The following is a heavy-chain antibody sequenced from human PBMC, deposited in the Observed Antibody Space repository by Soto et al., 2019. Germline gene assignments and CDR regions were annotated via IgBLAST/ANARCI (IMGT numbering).Heavy chain of an antibody. Sequence: QITLNESGPTQVNPRQTLTLTCTFSGFSLTTSGVGVGWIRQSPGKAPEGLALIYWDDDKRYSPSLKSRLTITKDTSQNQVVLTMADLDPADTATYYCAHRVLRTVFGLVTTTAIYFDFWGQGTPVAVSS. J-gene: IGHJ4*02. CDR2: IYWDDDK. V-gene: IGHV2-5*02. D-gene: IGHD3-3*01. CDR1: GFSLTTSGVG. CDR3: AHRVLRTVFGLVTTTAIYFDF.